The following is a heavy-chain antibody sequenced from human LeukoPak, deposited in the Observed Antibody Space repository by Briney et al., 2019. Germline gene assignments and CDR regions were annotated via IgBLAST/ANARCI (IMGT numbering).Heavy chain of an antibody. J-gene: IGHJ6*02. Sequence: GGSLRLSCAASGFTFSSYAMHWVRQAPGKGLEWVAVISYDGSNKYYADSVKGRFTISRDNSKNTLYLQMNSLRAEDTAVYYCARAAPERFYGMDVWGQGTTVSVSS. CDR3: ARAAPERFYGMDV. V-gene: IGHV3-30-3*01. CDR2: ISYDGSNK. CDR1: GFTFSSYA. D-gene: IGHD3-16*01.